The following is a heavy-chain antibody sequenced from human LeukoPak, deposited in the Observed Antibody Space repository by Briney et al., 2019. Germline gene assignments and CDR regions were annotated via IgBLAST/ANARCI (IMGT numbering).Heavy chain of an antibody. J-gene: IGHJ4*02. Sequence: ASVKVSCKASGYTFSNYYIHWVRQAPGQGLEWMGIINPSGGSTGYAQNFQGRVTVTRDTSTTTVHMELRGLRSEDTAVYYCARDQEGFDYWGQGTVVTVSS. V-gene: IGHV1-46*01. CDR1: GYTFSNYY. CDR3: ARDQEGFDY. CDR2: INPSGGST.